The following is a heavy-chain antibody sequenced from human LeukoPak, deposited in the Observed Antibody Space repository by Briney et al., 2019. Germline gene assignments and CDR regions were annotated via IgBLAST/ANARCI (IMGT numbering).Heavy chain of an antibody. D-gene: IGHD6-6*01. CDR2: IIPIFGTA. J-gene: IGHJ4*02. CDR3: ATGTTRDIAAFDY. V-gene: IGHV1-69*06. CDR1: GGTFSSYA. Sequence: SVKVSCKASGGTFSSYAISWVRQAPGQGLEWMGGIIPIFGTANYAQKFQGRVTMTEDTSTDTAYMELSSLRSEDTAVYYCATGTTRDIAAFDYWGQGTLVTVSS.